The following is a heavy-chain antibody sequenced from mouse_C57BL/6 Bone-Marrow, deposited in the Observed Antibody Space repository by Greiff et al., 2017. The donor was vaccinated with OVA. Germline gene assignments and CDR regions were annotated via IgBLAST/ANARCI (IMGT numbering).Heavy chain of an antibody. CDR2: IYPGDGDT. CDR1: GYAFSSSW. D-gene: IGHD2-3*01. J-gene: IGHJ4*01. V-gene: IGHV1-82*01. Sequence: VQLVESGPELVKPGASVKISCKASGYAFSSSWMNWVKQRPGKGLEWIGRIYPGDGDTNYNGKFKGKATLTADKSSSTAYMQLSSLTSEDSAVYFCARNDGYRTMDYWGQGTSVTVSS. CDR3: ARNDGYRTMDY.